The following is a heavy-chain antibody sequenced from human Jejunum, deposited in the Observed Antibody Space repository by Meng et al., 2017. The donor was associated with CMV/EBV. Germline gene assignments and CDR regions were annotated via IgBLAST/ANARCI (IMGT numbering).Heavy chain of an antibody. D-gene: IGHD1-26*01. CDR3: AHFVGGYYPSRPDY. V-gene: IGHV2-5*02. CDR1: GFSPSTSGEG. CDR2: IYRGDDK. Sequence: QITLKESGPPLLKPPQTLTLTCSFSGFSPSTSGEGVGWIRQPPGKALEWLALIYRGDDKRYSPSLNSRLTIAKDTSKNEVVLTLTNMGPIDTGTYYCAHFVGGYYPSRPDYWGQGTLVTVSS. J-gene: IGHJ4*02.